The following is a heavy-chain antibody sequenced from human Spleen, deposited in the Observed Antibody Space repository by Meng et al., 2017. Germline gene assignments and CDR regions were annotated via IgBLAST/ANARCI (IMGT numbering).Heavy chain of an antibody. CDR3: AKDREAVAGSLDY. Sequence: EVQLLESGGGLVQPGGSLRLSCAASGFTFCTYAMSWVRQAPGKGLEWVSGISGSGSSTYYADSVRGRFTISRDNSKNTLYLQMNSLRADDTAVYYCAKDREAVAGSLDYWGQGTLVTVSS. D-gene: IGHD6-19*01. CDR1: GFTFCTYA. J-gene: IGHJ4*02. V-gene: IGHV3-23*01. CDR2: ISGSGSST.